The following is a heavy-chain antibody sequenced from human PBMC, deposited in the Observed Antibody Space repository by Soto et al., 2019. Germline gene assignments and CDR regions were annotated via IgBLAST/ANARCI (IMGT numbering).Heavy chain of an antibody. Sequence: QVQLVQSGAEVKRPGASVKVSCRTSGYTFTYYALHWVRQAPGQRLEWMGWINGDNGNTKYSQTFQGGVTITRDTSASTAYMELSSLTSEDTAVYYCARECDEWDLDPRVAFDIWGQGTMVTVSS. D-gene: IGHD1-26*01. CDR3: ARECDEWDLDPRVAFDI. V-gene: IGHV1-3*01. J-gene: IGHJ3*02. CDR1: GYTFTYYA. CDR2: INGDNGNT.